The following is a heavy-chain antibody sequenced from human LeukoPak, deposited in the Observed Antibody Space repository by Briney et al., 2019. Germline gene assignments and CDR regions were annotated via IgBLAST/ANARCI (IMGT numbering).Heavy chain of an antibody. CDR2: IYYSGST. CDR3: ARRDSSGVVPRWDY. Sequence: SETLSLTCSVSGDSIISSNYYWVWIRQPPGKGLEWIGSIYYSGSTYYNPSLKSRVTIYVDTSNNQFSLKLTSMTTADTAVYYCARRDSSGVVPRWDYWGQGTLVTVSS. J-gene: IGHJ4*02. V-gene: IGHV4-39*01. D-gene: IGHD6-25*01. CDR1: GDSIISSNYY.